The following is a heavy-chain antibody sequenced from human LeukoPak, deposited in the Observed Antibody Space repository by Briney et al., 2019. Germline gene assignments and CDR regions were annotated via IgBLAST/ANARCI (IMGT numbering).Heavy chain of an antibody. CDR3: TTDSTMIVVALYVH. Sequence: ETLSLTCAVYGGSFSGYYWSWIRQPPGKGLEWVGRIKSKTDGGTTDYAAPVKGRFTISRDDSKNTLYLQMNSLKTEDTAVYYCTTDSTMIVVALYVHWGQGTLVTVSS. CDR1: GGSFSGYY. J-gene: IGHJ4*02. D-gene: IGHD3-22*01. CDR2: IKSKTDGGTT. V-gene: IGHV3-15*01.